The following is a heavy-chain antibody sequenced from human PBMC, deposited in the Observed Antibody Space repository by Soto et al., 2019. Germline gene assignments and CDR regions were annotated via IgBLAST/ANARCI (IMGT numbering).Heavy chain of an antibody. J-gene: IGHJ3*02. V-gene: IGHV1-69*01. Sequence: QVQLVQSGAEVKKPGSSVKVSCKASGGTFSSYAISWVRQAPGQGLEWMGGIIPIFGTANYAQKFQGRVTITADESTSTAYMELSSLRSADTAVYYSARNPNLAATGAYGICGQGTMVTVSS. CDR1: GGTFSSYA. D-gene: IGHD6-13*01. CDR2: IIPIFGTA. CDR3: ARNPNLAATGAYGI.